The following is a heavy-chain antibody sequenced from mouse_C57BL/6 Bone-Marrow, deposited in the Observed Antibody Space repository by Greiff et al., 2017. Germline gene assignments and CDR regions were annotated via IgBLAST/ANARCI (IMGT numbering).Heavy chain of an antibody. J-gene: IGHJ3*01. CDR2: ISSGSGTI. CDR3: AGTGFAY. CDR1: GFNFSDSG. V-gene: IGHV5-17*01. Sequence: EVQLVESGGGLVKPGGSLQLSCAASGFNFSDSGMPWVRQAPEQGLEWVAYISSGSGTIYYADTVKGRFTISRDNAKNTLFLHMTRLRSEDMAMYYCAGTGFAYWGQGTLVTVSA.